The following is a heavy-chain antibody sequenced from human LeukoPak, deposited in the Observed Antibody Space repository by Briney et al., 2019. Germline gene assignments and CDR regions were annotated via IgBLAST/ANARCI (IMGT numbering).Heavy chain of an antibody. CDR2: ISGSGGST. CDR1: GFPFSSYA. J-gene: IGHJ6*04. D-gene: IGHD2-2*01. Sequence: GGSLRLSCAPSGFPFSSYAMSWVPQAPGKGLEWFSAISGSGGSTYYADSVKGRFTISRDNSKNTLYLQMNSLRAEDTAVYYCANMEDIVVVPAALGVWGKGTTVTVSS. V-gene: IGHV3-23*01. CDR3: ANMEDIVVVPAALGV.